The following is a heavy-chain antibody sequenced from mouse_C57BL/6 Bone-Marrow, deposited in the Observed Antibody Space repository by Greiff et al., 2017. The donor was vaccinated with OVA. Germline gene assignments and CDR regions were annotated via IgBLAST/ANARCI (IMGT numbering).Heavy chain of an antibody. D-gene: IGHD1-1*01. J-gene: IGHJ3*01. CDR3: ARTRHYGSSYEFAC. CDR2: IYPGAGDT. V-gene: IGHV1-82*01. CDR1: GYAFSSSW. Sequence: VKLQESGPELVKPGASVKISCKASGYAFSSSWMNWVNQRPGKGLEWIGRIYPGAGDTNYNGKFKGQVPLTADKSASTVYLQLSSLTSVDSAVYFWARTRHYGSSYEFACWGQGTLVTVS.